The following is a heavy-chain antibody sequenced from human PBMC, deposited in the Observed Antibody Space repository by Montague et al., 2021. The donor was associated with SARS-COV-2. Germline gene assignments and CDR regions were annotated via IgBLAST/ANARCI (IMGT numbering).Heavy chain of an antibody. D-gene: IGHD6-19*01. CDR3: AKDLSGSGWYQYFQH. CDR2: IYSGDSNT. V-gene: IGHV3-23*03. CDR1: GFTFSNYA. Sequence: SLRLSCAASGFTFSNYAMNWVRQAPGKGLEWVSVIYSGDSNTYYADSVKGRFTISRDNSKNTVYLQMNSLRVEDTAVYYCAKDLSGSGWYQYFQHWGQGTLVTVSP. J-gene: IGHJ1*01.